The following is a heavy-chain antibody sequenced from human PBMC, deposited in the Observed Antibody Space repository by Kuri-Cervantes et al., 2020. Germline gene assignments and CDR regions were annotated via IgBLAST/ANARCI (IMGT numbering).Heavy chain of an antibody. CDR3: AREGSSGWDLDY. CDR1: GFMFNTYA. Sequence: GESLKISCAASGFMFNTYAIHWVRQAPGKGLEWVAVISSDGSIKNYADSVKGRFTISRENAKNSLYLQMNSLRAGDTAVYYCAREGSSGWDLDYWGQGTLVTVSS. J-gene: IGHJ4*02. CDR2: ISSDGSIK. D-gene: IGHD6-19*01. V-gene: IGHV3-30*14.